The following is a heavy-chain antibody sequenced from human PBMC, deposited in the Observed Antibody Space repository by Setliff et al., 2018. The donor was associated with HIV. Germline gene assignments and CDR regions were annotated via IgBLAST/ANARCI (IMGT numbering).Heavy chain of an antibody. CDR3: ARQYVELELPDY. J-gene: IGHJ4*02. Sequence: SETLSLTCAVSDYSISSGYYWGWIRQPPGKGLEWIGGIYHSGSTYYNPSLKSRVTISVDTSKNQFSLKLSSVTAADTAVYYCARQYVELELPDYWGQGTLVTVSS. CDR1: DYSISSGYY. V-gene: IGHV4-38-2*01. CDR2: IYHSGST. D-gene: IGHD1-7*01.